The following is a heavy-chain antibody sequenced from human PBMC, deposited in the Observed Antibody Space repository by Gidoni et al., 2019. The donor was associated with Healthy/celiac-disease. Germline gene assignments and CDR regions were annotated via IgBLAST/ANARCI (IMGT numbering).Heavy chain of an antibody. CDR3: AKGRQQLVRGFDY. CDR2: ISWNSGSI. J-gene: IGHJ4*02. D-gene: IGHD6-13*01. V-gene: IGHV3-9*01. Sequence: EVQLVESVGGLVQPGRSLGLSCAASGFPFDDYAMHWVRQAPGKGLEWVSGISWNSGSIGYADSVKGRFTISRDNAKNSLYLQMNSLRAEDTALYYCAKGRQQLVRGFDYWGQGTLVTVSS. CDR1: GFPFDDYA.